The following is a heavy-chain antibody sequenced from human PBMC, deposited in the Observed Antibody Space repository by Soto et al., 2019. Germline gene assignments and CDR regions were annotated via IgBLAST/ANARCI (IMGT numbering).Heavy chain of an antibody. Sequence: QVQLVQSGAEVKKPGASVKVSCKASGYTFTSYDINWVRQATGQGLEWMGWMNPNSGNTGYAQKFQGRVTMTRNTSISTAYMGLSSLRSEDTAVYYCARGSSGWAILYYGMDVWGQGTTVTVSS. CDR1: GYTFTSYD. CDR2: MNPNSGNT. V-gene: IGHV1-8*01. D-gene: IGHD6-19*01. CDR3: ARGSSGWAILYYGMDV. J-gene: IGHJ6*02.